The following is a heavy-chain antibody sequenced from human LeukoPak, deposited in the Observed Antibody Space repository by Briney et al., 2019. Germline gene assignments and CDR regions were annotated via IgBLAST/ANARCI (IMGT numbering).Heavy chain of an antibody. Sequence: GGSLRLSCAASGFTFSSYEMNWVRQAPGKGLEWVSYISSSGSTIYYAGSVKGRFTISRDNAKNSLYLQMNSLRAEDTAVYYCAELGITMIGGVWGKGTTVTISS. CDR3: AELGITMIGGV. CDR2: ISSSGSTI. D-gene: IGHD3-10*02. CDR1: GFTFSSYE. J-gene: IGHJ6*04. V-gene: IGHV3-48*03.